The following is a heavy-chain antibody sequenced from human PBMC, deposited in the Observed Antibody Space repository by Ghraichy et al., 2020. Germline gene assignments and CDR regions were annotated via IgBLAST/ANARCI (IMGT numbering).Heavy chain of an antibody. V-gene: IGHV1-18*04. Sequence: ASVKVSCKASGYTFTSYGISWVRQAPGQGLEWMGWISAYNGNTNYAQKLQGRVTMTTDTSTSTAYMELRSLRSDDTAVYYCAREEDWRITMVRGATVLDGMDVWGQGTTVTVSS. CDR3: AREEDWRITMVRGATVLDGMDV. CDR1: GYTFTSYG. CDR2: ISAYNGNT. J-gene: IGHJ6*02. D-gene: IGHD3-10*01.